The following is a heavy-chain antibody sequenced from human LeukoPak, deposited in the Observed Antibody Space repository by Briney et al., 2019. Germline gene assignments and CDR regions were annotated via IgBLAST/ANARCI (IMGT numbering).Heavy chain of an antibody. CDR3: AREVGYSSGWYRMYYFDY. Sequence: GGSLRLSCAASGSTFSSYSMNWVRQAPGKGLEWVSSISSSSSYIYYADSVKGRFTISRDNAKNSLYLQMNSLRAEDTAVYYCAREVGYSSGWYRMYYFDYWGQGTLVTVSP. J-gene: IGHJ4*02. D-gene: IGHD6-19*01. CDR1: GSTFSSYS. CDR2: ISSSSSYI. V-gene: IGHV3-21*01.